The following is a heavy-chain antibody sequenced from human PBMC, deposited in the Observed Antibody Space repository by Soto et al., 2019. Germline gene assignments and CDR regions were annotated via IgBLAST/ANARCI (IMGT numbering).Heavy chain of an antibody. CDR2: ITSNGRTA. CDR1: GITFSTYA. D-gene: IGHD6-13*01. V-gene: IGHV3-64D*06. J-gene: IGHJ5*02. Sequence: GGYLRLSSSASGITFSTYAMHLVLKAPRKGLEYIAGITSNGRTASNKDSVKGRCIISSDNSESTLYLQMSSLRLDDTVVYFCVKGHIATAGIGLYHWFEPWGQGTRGTAAS. CDR3: VKGHIATAGIGLYHWFEP.